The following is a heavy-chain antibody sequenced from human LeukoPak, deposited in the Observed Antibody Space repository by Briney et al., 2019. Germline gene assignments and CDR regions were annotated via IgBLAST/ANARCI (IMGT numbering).Heavy chain of an antibody. J-gene: IGHJ4*02. CDR2: IYHSGST. CDR1: GYSISSGYY. D-gene: IGHD6-13*01. CDR3: ARGVGTAAGLLDY. V-gene: IGHV4-38-2*02. Sequence: SETLSLTCTVSGYSISSGYYWGWIRQPPGKGLEWIGSIYHSGSTYYNPSLKSRVTISVDTSKNQFSLKLSSVTAADTAVYYCARGVGTAAGLLDYWGQGTLVTVSS.